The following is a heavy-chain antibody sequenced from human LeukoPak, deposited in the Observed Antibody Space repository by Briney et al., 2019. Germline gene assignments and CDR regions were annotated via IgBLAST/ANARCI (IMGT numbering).Heavy chain of an antibody. V-gene: IGHV4-31*03. CDR1: GGPISSGGYY. Sequence: PQTLSLTCTVSGGPISSGGYYWSWIRQHPGKGLEWIGYIYYSGSTYYNPSLKSRVTISVDTSKNQFSLKLSSVTAADTAVYYCASSYCSSTSCYLDYWGQGTLVTVSS. D-gene: IGHD2-2*01. CDR3: ASSYCSSTSCYLDY. CDR2: IYYSGST. J-gene: IGHJ4*02.